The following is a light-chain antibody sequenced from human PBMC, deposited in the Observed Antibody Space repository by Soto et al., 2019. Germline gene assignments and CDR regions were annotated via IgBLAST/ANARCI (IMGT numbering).Light chain of an antibody. CDR1: QSLSSSF. Sequence: EIVLTQSPGTLSLSPGERAILSCRASQSLSSSFLAWYQQKPGQAPRLLIYSSSNRATGIPDRFSGGGSGTDFTLTISRLEPADFAVHYCQQYGRSPLTFGGGTKVDI. CDR2: SSS. CDR3: QQYGRSPLT. J-gene: IGKJ4*01. V-gene: IGKV3-20*01.